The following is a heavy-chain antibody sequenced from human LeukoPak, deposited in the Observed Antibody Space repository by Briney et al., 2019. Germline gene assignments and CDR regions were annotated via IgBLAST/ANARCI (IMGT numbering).Heavy chain of an antibody. CDR3: AKDLTTDGVWDFDS. D-gene: IGHD4-17*01. CDR2: ITAGGTTK. Sequence: PGGSLRLSCVASGFTFSKYSMTWVRQAPGKGLVWVSAITAGGTTKKYADSVKGRFIISRDNSENTLYLQMNSLRGEDTAVYYCAKDLTTDGVWDFDSWGQGTLITVSS. CDR1: GFTFSKYS. V-gene: IGHV3-23*01. J-gene: IGHJ4*02.